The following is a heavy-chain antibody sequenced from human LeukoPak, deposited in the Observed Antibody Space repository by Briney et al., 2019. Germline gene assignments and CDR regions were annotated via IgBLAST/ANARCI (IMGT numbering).Heavy chain of an antibody. Sequence: GGSLRLSCVVSGFTFSTSAMSWVRQAPGKGLEWVSGISESGGSTYYADSVKGRFTSSRDNSKNTLYLQMNSLRAEDTVVYYCARMSGSRLPGYWGQGALVTVPS. V-gene: IGHV3-23*01. CDR1: GFTFSTSA. J-gene: IGHJ4*02. CDR2: ISESGGST. CDR3: ARMSGSRLPGY. D-gene: IGHD3-3*01.